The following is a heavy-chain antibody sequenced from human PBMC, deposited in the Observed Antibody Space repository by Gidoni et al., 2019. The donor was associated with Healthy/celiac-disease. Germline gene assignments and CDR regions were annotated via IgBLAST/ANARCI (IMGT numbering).Heavy chain of an antibody. D-gene: IGHD4-17*01. V-gene: IGHV3-48*03. Sequence: EVQLVESGGGLVQPGGSLRLACAASGFTFSSYEMNWVRQAPGKGLEWVSYISSSGSTIYYADSVKGRFTISRDNAKNSLYLQMNSLRAEDTAVYYCARDPGGIYGGNSGGDYWGQGTLVTVSS. CDR3: ARDPGGIYGGNSGGDY. CDR2: ISSSGSTI. CDR1: GFTFSSYE. J-gene: IGHJ4*02.